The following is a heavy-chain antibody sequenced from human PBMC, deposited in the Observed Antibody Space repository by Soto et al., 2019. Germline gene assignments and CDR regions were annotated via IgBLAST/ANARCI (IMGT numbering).Heavy chain of an antibody. CDR3: AKSKADCSSTSCYYYYYGMDV. V-gene: IGHV3-30*18. J-gene: IGHJ6*02. CDR1: GFTFTNFG. CDR2: TSYDGSNK. Sequence: QVQLVESGGGVVQPGTSLRLSCATSGFTFTNFGIHWVRQAPGKGLEWVAVTSYDGSNKYYADSVKGRFTISRDNSKNTLYLQMNSLRAEDTAVYYCAKSKADCSSTSCYYYYYGMDVWGQGTTVTVSS. D-gene: IGHD2-2*01.